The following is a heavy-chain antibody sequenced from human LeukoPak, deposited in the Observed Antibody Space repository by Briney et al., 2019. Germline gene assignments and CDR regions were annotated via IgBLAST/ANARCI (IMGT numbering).Heavy chain of an antibody. J-gene: IGHJ4*02. Sequence: SETLSLTCAVYGGSFSGYYWSWIRQPPGKGLEWIGEINHSGSTNYNPSLKSRVTISVDTSKNQFSLKLSSVTAADTAVYYCARGLLSSGWQQIDYWGQGTLVTVSS. D-gene: IGHD6-19*01. CDR2: INHSGST. CDR3: ARGLLSSGWQQIDY. V-gene: IGHV4-34*01. CDR1: GGSFSGYY.